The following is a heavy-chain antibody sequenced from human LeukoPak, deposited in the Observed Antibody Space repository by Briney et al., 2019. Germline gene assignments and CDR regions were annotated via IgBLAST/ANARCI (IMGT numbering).Heavy chain of an antibody. J-gene: IGHJ4*02. D-gene: IGHD6-19*01. CDR1: GYTFTSYG. V-gene: IGHV1-18*01. CDR3: ARVFPIAVAGTEFDY. CDR2: ISAYNGNT. Sequence: GASVKVSCKASGYTFTSYGISWVRQAPGQGLEWMGWISAYNGNTNYAQKLQGRVTMTTDTSTSTAYMELRSLRSDDTAVYYCARVFPIAVAGTEFDYWGQGTLVTVSS.